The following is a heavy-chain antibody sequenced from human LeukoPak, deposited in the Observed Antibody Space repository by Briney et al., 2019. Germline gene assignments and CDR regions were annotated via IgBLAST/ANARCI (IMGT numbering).Heavy chain of an antibody. V-gene: IGHV1-69*01. D-gene: IGHD5-24*01. CDR1: GGTFSSYA. J-gene: IGHJ4*02. Sequence: SVKVSCKASGGTFSSYAISWVRQAPGQGLEWMGGIIPIFGTANYAQKFQGRVTITADESTSTAYMELSSLRSDDTAVYYCARGGNGRDGYSDTDYWGQGTLVTVSS. CDR3: ARGGNGRDGYSDTDY. CDR2: IIPIFGTA.